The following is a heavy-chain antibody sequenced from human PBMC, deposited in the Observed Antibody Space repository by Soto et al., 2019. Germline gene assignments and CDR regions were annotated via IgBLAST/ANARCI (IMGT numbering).Heavy chain of an antibody. J-gene: IGHJ3*02. V-gene: IGHV3-23*01. Sequence: PWGSQRLSCAASGVSVSSYAMSWVRQPPGKGLEWVSGISTRGGSTYYADSVEGRFTISRDNSKNTLFLQMHSLRAEDTAVYFCAKDYGGNDAFDIWGQGTLVTVSS. CDR3: AKDYGGNDAFDI. CDR2: ISTRGGST. CDR1: GVSVSSYA. D-gene: IGHD4-17*01.